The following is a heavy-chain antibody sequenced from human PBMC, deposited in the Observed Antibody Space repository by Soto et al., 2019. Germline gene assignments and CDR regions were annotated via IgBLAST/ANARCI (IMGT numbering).Heavy chain of an antibody. D-gene: IGHD2-15*01. V-gene: IGHV3-7*03. CDR1: GFTFSSYW. CDR3: ARGLACSGGSCYWFDP. J-gene: IGHJ5*02. Sequence: GSLRLSCAASGFTFSSYWMSWVRQAPGKGLEWVANIKQDGSEKYYVDPVKGRFTISRDNAKNSLYLQMNSLRAEDTAVYYCARGLACSGGSCYWFDPWGQGTLVTVSS. CDR2: IKQDGSEK.